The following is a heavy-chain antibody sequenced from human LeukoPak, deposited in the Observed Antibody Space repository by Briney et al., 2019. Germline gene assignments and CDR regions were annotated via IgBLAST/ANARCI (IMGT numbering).Heavy chain of an antibody. V-gene: IGHV3-74*01. J-gene: IGHJ2*01. CDR3: ASATTVTTSPDWYFDL. CDR1: GFTFSSYW. CDR2: INSDGSST. Sequence: GGSLRLSCAASGFTFSSYWMHWVRQAPGKGLVWVSRINSDGSSTSYADSVKGRFTISRDNAKNTLYLQMNSLRAEDTAVYYCASATTVTTSPDWYFDLWGRGTLVTVSS. D-gene: IGHD4-17*01.